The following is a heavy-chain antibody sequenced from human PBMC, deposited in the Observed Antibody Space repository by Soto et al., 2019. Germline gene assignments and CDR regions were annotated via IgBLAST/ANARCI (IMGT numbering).Heavy chain of an antibody. V-gene: IGHV4-30-2*01. Sequence: QLRLQESGSRLVKPSQTLSLTCAISGASVSTSGYTWTWIRQPPGKGLEWIGYIYPSGATNYNPSLKSRVRKSLEPSRNRFSLIVNSATAADTAVYYCARAVFSSVFYIDLWGQGTTVTVSS. J-gene: IGHJ6*02. D-gene: IGHD3-10*01. CDR3: ARAVFSSVFYIDL. CDR1: GASVSTSGYT. CDR2: IYPSGAT.